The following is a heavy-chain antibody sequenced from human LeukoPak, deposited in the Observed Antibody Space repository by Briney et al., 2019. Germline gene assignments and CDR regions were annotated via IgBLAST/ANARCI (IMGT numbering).Heavy chain of an antibody. CDR3: ARDALRRDGYIGDR. Sequence: GGSLRLSCAASGFTFSSYWMSWVRQAPGKGLEWVANIKQDGSEKYYVDSVKGRFTISRDNAKNSLYLQMNGLRAEDTAVYYCARDALRRDGYIGDRWGQGTLVTVSS. CDR2: IKQDGSEK. V-gene: IGHV3-7*01. J-gene: IGHJ4*02. D-gene: IGHD5-24*01. CDR1: GFTFSSYW.